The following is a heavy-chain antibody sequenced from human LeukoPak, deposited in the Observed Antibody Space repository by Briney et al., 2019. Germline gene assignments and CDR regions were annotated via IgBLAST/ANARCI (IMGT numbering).Heavy chain of an antibody. CDR2: IYYSGST. D-gene: IGHD4-11*01. CDR3: ARLYSNTFDY. V-gene: IGHV4-59*08. Sequence: SETLSLTCTVSGGSISGFYWSWIRQPPGKGLECIGYIYYSGSTKYNPSLKSRVTISVDTSKNQFSLKLSSVTAADTAVYYCARLYSNTFDYWGQGTLVTVSS. CDR1: GGSISGFY. J-gene: IGHJ4*02.